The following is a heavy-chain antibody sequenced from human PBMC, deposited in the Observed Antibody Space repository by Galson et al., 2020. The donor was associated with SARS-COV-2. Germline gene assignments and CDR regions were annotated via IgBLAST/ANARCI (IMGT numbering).Heavy chain of an antibody. J-gene: IGHJ6*01. Sequence: SEPLSLTCTVSGGSISSYYWSWIRQPPGKGLEWIGYIYYSGSTNYNPSLKSRVTISVDTSKNQFSLKLSSVTAADTAVYYCARWSLGYCSSTSCLVKDYY. D-gene: IGHD2-2*01. CDR2: IYYSGST. CDR1: GGSISSYY. CDR3: ARWSLGYCSSTSCLVKDYY. V-gene: IGHV4-59*08.